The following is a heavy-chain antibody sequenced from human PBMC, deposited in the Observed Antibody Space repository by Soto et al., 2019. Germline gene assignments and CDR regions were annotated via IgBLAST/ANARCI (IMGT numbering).Heavy chain of an antibody. CDR3: ASSSKTLRFEY. CDR1: GYTFTYRY. J-gene: IGHJ4*02. V-gene: IGHV1-45*02. CDR2: ITRFNGNN. D-gene: IGHD3-16*01. Sequence: QMHLVQSGAEVKKTGSSVMVSCKASGYTFTYRYLHCVRQAPGRALGWMGWITRFNGNNNYAQKFQDRVTITSARSMSTAYIELNSLRSEDTAMYYCASSSKTLRFEYWGQGPLLTVSP.